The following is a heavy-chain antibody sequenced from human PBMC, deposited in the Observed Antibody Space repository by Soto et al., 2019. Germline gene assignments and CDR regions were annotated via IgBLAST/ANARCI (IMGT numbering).Heavy chain of an antibody. CDR1: GFTFSSYA. D-gene: IGHD3-22*01. V-gene: IGHV3-23*01. CDR2: IRVGGTT. CDR3: TTDSYSTIMIVRFDY. J-gene: IGHJ4*01. Sequence: GGSLRLSCAASGFTFSSYAMSWVRQAPGKGLEWVSSIRVGGTTDYAEPVKGRFAISRDDSNNMVYLQMNSLKIEDTAVYYCTTDSYSTIMIVRFDYWGHGTLVTVSS.